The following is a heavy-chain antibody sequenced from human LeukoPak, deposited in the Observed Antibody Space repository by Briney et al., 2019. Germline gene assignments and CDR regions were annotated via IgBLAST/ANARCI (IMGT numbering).Heavy chain of an antibody. J-gene: IGHJ6*02. CDR1: GYSLTTYG. V-gene: IGHV1-18*01. CDR3: ARAPPYYDSLTGYYHPHYGMDV. Sequence: ASVKVSCKASGYSLTTYGIIWVRQAPGQGLEWMGWISAYNGNTDHAQNLQGRVTMTTDTSTNTAYMALRSLRSDDTAVYYCARAPPYYDSLTGYYHPHYGMDVWGQGTTVTVSS. CDR2: ISAYNGNT. D-gene: IGHD3-9*01.